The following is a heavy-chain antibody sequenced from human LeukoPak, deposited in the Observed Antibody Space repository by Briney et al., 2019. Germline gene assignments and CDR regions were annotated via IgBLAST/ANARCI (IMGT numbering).Heavy chain of an antibody. CDR3: ARDYDFWSGYYTFDY. Sequence: SETLSLTCAVYGGSFSGYYWSWIRQPPGKGLEWIGEINHSGSTNYNPSLKSRVTISVDTSKNQFSLKLSSVTAADTAVYYCARDYDFWSGYYTFDYWGRGTLVTVSS. CDR1: GGSFSGYY. V-gene: IGHV4-34*01. CDR2: INHSGST. D-gene: IGHD3-3*01. J-gene: IGHJ4*02.